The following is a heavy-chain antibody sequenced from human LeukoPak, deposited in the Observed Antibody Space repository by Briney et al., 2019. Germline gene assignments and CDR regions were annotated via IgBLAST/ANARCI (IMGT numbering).Heavy chain of an antibody. CDR2: INSDGSST. D-gene: IGHD6-13*01. Sequence: GGSCTLSCAASGFTFSRYWMYWVRQAPGKGLVWVSRINSDGSSTSYADSVKGRFTISRDNAKNTLYLQMNSLRAEDTAVYYCARKAGIAAGGSSFDYWGQGTLVTVSS. J-gene: IGHJ4*02. CDR3: ARKAGIAAGGSSFDY. CDR1: GFTFSRYW. V-gene: IGHV3-74*01.